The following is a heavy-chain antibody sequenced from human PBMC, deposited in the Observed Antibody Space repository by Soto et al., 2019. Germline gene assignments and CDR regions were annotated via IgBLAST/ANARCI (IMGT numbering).Heavy chain of an antibody. V-gene: IGHV4-59*01. CDR1: GGSISVYY. J-gene: IGHJ4*02. CDR3: ARGVGSSPPRY. D-gene: IGHD1-26*01. Sequence: SETLSLTCTISGGSISVYYWSWIRQPPGQALEWIGYIYDSGSPYYNPSLRSRVIISADTSKNQNSLKLTSATAADTAVYYCARGVGSSPPRYWGRGTLVTVSS. CDR2: IYDSGSP.